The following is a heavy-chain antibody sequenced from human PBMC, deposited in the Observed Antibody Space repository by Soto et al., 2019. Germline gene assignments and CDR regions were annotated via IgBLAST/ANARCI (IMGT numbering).Heavy chain of an antibody. D-gene: IGHD1-26*01. J-gene: IGHJ6*02. CDR2: ITGTGGNT. V-gene: IGHV3-23*01. CDR3: ASIRGYWDGLAV. CDR1: GFPLSTYG. Sequence: EVQLLESGGGLVQPGGSLRLSCSASGFPLSTYGMTWVRQGPGQGLEWVSAITGTGGNTYYVDSVKGRFTSSRDNSKNMLYLQVNSLRVEDTAVYYCASIRGYWDGLAVWGQGTTVTVSS.